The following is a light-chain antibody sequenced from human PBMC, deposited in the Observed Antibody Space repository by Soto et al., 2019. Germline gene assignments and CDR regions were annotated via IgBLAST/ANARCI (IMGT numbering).Light chain of an antibody. CDR3: QQYNNWPMT. J-gene: IGKJ5*01. CDR1: QNIHPL. Sequence: IRLTNPPSTLSASVGDRVTITCRARQNIHPLLALFQLKPGQAPTLLVYNASSLVSGVPSRFAASGSETEFTLTIDSLQPDDFAVYYCQQYNNWPMTFGQGTRLEIK. CDR2: NAS. V-gene: IGKV1-5*01.